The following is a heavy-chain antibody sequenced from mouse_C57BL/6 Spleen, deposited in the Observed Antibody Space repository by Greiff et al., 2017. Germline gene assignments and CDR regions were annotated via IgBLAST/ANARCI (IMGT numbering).Heavy chain of an antibody. CDR2: INPNNGGT. V-gene: IGHV1-22*01. CDR1: GYTFTDYN. Sequence: EVQLQQSGPELVKPGASVKMSCTASGYTFTDYNMHWVKQSHGKSLEWIGYINPNNGGTSYNQKFKGKATLTVNKSSSTAYMELRSLTSGDSAVDYGAREGIYYGNPWFAYWGQGTLVTVSA. J-gene: IGHJ3*01. D-gene: IGHD2-1*01. CDR3: AREGIYYGNPWFAY.